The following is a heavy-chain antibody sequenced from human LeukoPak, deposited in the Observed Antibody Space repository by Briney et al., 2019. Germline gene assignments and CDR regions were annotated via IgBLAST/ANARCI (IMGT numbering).Heavy chain of an antibody. V-gene: IGHV4-59*01. D-gene: IGHD2/OR15-2a*01. CDR3: ARGPEYVPFDP. Sequence: PSETLSLTCTVSGASISSYYWSWIRQPPGKGLEWIGYIYYSGSTNYNPSLKSRVTISVDTSKNQFSLKLSSLTAADTAVYYCARGPEYVPFDPWGQGTLVTLSP. J-gene: IGHJ5*02. CDR2: IYYSGST. CDR1: GASISSYY.